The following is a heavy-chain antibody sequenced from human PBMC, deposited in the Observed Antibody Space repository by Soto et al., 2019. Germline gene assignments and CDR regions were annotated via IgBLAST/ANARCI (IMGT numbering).Heavy chain of an antibody. CDR3: ARDRYCSSTSCPRTIAARPGLRAFDI. Sequence: ASVKVSCKASGYTFTSYGISWVRQAPGQGLEWMGWISAYNGNTNYAQKLQGRVTMTTDTSTSTAYMELRSLRSDDTAVYYCARDRYCSSTSCPRTIAARPGLRAFDIWGQGTMVTV. J-gene: IGHJ3*02. V-gene: IGHV1-18*01. CDR2: ISAYNGNT. CDR1: GYTFTSYG. D-gene: IGHD2-2*01.